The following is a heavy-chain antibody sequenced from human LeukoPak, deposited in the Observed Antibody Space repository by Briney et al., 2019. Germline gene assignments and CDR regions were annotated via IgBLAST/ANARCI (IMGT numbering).Heavy chain of an antibody. CDR1: GFTFTTFW. Sequence: GGSLRLSCTTSGFTFTTFWMHWVRQAPGKGLVWVSRINHDGTSANYVDSVKGRFTISRDNAKKSLYLQMNSLRPEDTAVYYCAKDARRTFGLSSGLYRGSYYFDYWGQGTLVTVSS. CDR3: AKDARRTFGLSSGLYRGSYYFDY. J-gene: IGHJ4*02. V-gene: IGHV3-74*01. CDR2: INHDGTSA. D-gene: IGHD6-19*01.